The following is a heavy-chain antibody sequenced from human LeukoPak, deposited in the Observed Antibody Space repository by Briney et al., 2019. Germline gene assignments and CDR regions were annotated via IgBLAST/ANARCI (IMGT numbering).Heavy chain of an antibody. CDR3: AKDIVVVPAAKGDAFDI. V-gene: IGHV3-23*01. CDR2: ISGSGGST. CDR1: GFTFSSYE. J-gene: IGHJ3*02. Sequence: SGGSLRLSCAASGFTFSSYEMNWVRQAPGKGLEWVSAISGSGGSTYYADSVKGRFTISRDNSKNTLYLQMNSLRAEDTAVYYCAKDIVVVPAAKGDAFDIWGQGTMVTVSS. D-gene: IGHD2-2*01.